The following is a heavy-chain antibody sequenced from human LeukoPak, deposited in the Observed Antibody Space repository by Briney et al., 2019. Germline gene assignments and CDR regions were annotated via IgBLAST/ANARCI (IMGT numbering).Heavy chain of an antibody. J-gene: IGHJ6*03. CDR2: IHPSGDDT. V-gene: IGHV1-46*01. CDR3: ARGVLVYYYMDV. CDR1: SYSFSSFG. Sequence: GASVRVSCKASSYSFSSFGISWVRQAPGQGLDWMGIIHPSGDDTTYAQKFQGRVTMTSDTSTSTVYMELSSLRSEDTAVYYCARGVLVYYYMDVWGKGTTVTVSS. D-gene: IGHD2-8*02.